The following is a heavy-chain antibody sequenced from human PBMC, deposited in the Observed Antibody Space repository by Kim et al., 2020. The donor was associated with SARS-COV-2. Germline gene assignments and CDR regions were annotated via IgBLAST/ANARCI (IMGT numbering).Heavy chain of an antibody. V-gene: IGHV4-59*01. CDR3: ARNYYDSSGFLPIDY. Sequence: PSLKSRFTISLDTSKNQFSLKLNSVTAADTAFYYCARNYYDSSGFLPIDYWGQGTLVTVSS. J-gene: IGHJ4*02. D-gene: IGHD3-22*01.